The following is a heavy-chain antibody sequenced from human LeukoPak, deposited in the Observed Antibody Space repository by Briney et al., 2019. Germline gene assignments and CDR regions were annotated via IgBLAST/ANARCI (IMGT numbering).Heavy chain of an antibody. CDR2: IYTSGST. D-gene: IGHD3-10*01. V-gene: IGHV4-4*07. CDR3: AREKFGELLPSMNWFDP. Sequence: PSETLSLTCTVSGGSISSYYWSWIRQPAGKGLEWIGRIYTSGSTSYNPSLKSRVTMSVDTSKNQFSLKLSSVTAADTAVYYCAREKFGELLPSMNWFDPWGQGTLVTVSS. J-gene: IGHJ5*02. CDR1: GGSISSYY.